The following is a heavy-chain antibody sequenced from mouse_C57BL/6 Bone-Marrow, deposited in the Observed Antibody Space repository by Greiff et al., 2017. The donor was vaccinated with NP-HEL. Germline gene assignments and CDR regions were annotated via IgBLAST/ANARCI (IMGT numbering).Heavy chain of an antibody. CDR2: IYWDDDK. V-gene: IGHV8-12*01. J-gene: IGHJ4*01. CDR1: GFSLSTSGMG. CDR3: ARRGDGSSLYYAMDY. Sequence: ESGPGILQSSQTLSLTCSFSGFSLSTSGMGVSWIRQPSGKGLEWLAHIYWDDDKRYNPSLKSRLTISKDTSRNQVFLKITSVDTADTATYYCARRGDGSSLYYAMDYWGQGTSVTVSS. D-gene: IGHD1-1*01.